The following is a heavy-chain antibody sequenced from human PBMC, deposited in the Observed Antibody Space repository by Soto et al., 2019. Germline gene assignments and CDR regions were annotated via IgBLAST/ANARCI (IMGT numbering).Heavy chain of an antibody. CDR3: ARDLGSGITGTHAWSFYYYGMDV. J-gene: IGHJ6*02. V-gene: IGHV1-69*13. CDR2: IIPIFGTA. CDR1: GGTFSSYA. Sequence: ASVKVSCKASGGTFSSYAISWVRQAPGQGLEWMGGIIPIFGTANYAQKFQGRVTITADESTSTAYMELSSLRSEDTAVYYCARDLGSGITGTHAWSFYYYGMDVWGQGTTDTVSS. D-gene: IGHD1-20*01.